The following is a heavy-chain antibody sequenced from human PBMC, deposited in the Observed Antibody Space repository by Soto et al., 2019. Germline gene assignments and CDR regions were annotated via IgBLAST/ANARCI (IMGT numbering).Heavy chain of an antibody. CDR1: GGSISSSTYY. CDR3: ASQLLRYFDWLYNP. CDR2: IYYSGST. Sequence: SETLSLTCTVSGGSISSSTYYWGWIRQPPGKGLEWIGSIYYSGSTYYNPSLKSRVTISVDTSKNQFSLKLSSVTAADTAVYYCASQLLRYFDWLYNPWGQGTLVTVSS. J-gene: IGHJ5*02. V-gene: IGHV4-39*01. D-gene: IGHD3-9*01.